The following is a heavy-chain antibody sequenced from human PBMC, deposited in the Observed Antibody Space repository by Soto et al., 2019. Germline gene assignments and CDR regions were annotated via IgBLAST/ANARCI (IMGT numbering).Heavy chain of an antibody. Sequence: QVQLVQSGAEVKKPGSSVKISCKTSGDSFKNYAIGWVRQVPGQGLEWTGSIIPLFGTANYARMFEGRVTITADKSTTTVYMELGSLRSEDTAVYYCARLDSTMITFDYWGQGTLATVSS. D-gene: IGHD5-18*01. CDR2: IIPLFGTA. J-gene: IGHJ4*02. CDR1: GDSFKNYA. CDR3: ARLDSTMITFDY. V-gene: IGHV1-69*06.